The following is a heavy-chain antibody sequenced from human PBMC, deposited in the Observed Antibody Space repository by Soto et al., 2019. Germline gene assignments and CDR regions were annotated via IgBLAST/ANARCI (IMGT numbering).Heavy chain of an antibody. Sequence: SVKVSCKDSGGAFSSYAISWVRQAPGQGLEWMGGIIPIFGTANYAQKFQGRVTITADESTSTAYMELSSLRSEDTAVYYCARDRYSSSWVFDPWGQGTLVTVSS. CDR3: ARDRYSSSWVFDP. V-gene: IGHV1-69*13. J-gene: IGHJ5*02. CDR2: IIPIFGTA. D-gene: IGHD6-13*01. CDR1: GGAFSSYA.